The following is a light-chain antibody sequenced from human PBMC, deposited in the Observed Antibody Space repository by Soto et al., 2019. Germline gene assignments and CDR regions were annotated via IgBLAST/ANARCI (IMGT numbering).Light chain of an antibody. V-gene: IGKV3-15*01. CDR1: QSVGHN. CDR3: QQYNNWPRT. J-gene: IGKJ1*01. Sequence: VMTQSPVTLSVSPGDRATLSCRASQSVGHNLAWFQQKPGQTPSLLIYGASAGATGIPDRFSGSGFGTEFTLTISSLQSEDLAVYYCQQYNNWPRTFGQGTKVEMK. CDR2: GAS.